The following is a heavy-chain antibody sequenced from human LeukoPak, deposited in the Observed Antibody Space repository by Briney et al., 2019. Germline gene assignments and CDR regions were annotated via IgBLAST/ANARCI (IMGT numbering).Heavy chain of an antibody. D-gene: IGHD6-13*01. CDR2: IYHSGST. V-gene: IGHV4-38-2*02. CDR1: GYSISSGYY. Sequence: SETLSLTCTVSGYSISSGYYWGWIRQPPGKGLEWIGSIYHSGSTYYNPSLKSRVTISVDTSKNQFSLKLSSVTAADTAVYYCARFYSSSHAFDIWGQGTMVTVSS. CDR3: ARFYSSSHAFDI. J-gene: IGHJ3*02.